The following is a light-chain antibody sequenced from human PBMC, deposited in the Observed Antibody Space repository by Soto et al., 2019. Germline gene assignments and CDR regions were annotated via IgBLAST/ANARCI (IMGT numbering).Light chain of an antibody. Sequence: DIVMTQSPLSLLVIPGEPASISCRSSQSLLHSNGYNYLDWYLQKPGQSPQLLIYLGSYRASGVPDRFSGSGSGTDFTLKISRVEAEDVGVYYCMQVLQSPPTFGQGTKVEIK. CDR3: MQVLQSPPT. CDR1: QSLLHSNGYNY. CDR2: LGS. V-gene: IGKV2-28*01. J-gene: IGKJ1*01.